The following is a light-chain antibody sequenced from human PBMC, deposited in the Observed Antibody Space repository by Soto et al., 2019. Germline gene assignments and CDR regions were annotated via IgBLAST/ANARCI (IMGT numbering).Light chain of an antibody. J-gene: IGKJ1*01. V-gene: IGKV3-15*01. CDR2: GAS. CDR3: QHYNNWPPWT. Sequence: IVLTQSPGALSLSTGERATLSCRASQSVSSSYLAWYQQKPGQAPRLLIYGASTRATGIPARFSGSGSGTEFTLTISSLHSEDFAVYYCQHYNNWPPWTFGQGTKVDIK. CDR1: QSVSSSY.